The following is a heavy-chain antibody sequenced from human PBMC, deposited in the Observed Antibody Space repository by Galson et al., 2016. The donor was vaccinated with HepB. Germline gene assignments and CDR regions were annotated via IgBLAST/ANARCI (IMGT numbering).Heavy chain of an antibody. CDR2: TRYDGPNN. Sequence: SLRLSCAASGFTFINYCTHWVRQAPGKGLEWVALTRYDGPNNYYADSVTGRFTISRDNSKNTVYLQMNSLRAEDTAVYYCAKDVGDGYNFPYYYGMDGWGQGTTVTVSS. CDR1: GFTFINYC. D-gene: IGHD5-24*01. J-gene: IGHJ6*02. V-gene: IGHV3-33*03. CDR3: AKDVGDGYNFPYYYGMDG.